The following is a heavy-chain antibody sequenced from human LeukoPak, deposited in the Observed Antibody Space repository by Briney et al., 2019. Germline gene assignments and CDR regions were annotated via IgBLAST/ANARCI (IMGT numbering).Heavy chain of an antibody. V-gene: IGHV3-74*01. D-gene: IGHD6-19*01. Sequence: GGSLRLSCAASGFTFSSYSMNWVRQAPGKGLVWVSRINSDGSSTTYADSVKGRFTISRDNAKHTVYLQMSSLRAEDTAVYYCARELVARTNWFDPWGQGTLVTVSS. CDR3: ARELVARTNWFDP. J-gene: IGHJ5*02. CDR1: GFTFSSYS. CDR2: INSDGSST.